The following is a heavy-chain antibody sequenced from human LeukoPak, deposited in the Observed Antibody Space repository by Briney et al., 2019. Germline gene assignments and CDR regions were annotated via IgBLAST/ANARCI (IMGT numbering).Heavy chain of an antibody. Sequence: SETLSLTCTVSGGSISSSSYYWGWIRQPPGKGLEWIGSIYYSGSTYYNPSLKSRVTISVDTSKNQFSLKLSSVTAADTAVYYCARDDIVVVPAAIGRAFDIWGQGTMVTVSS. D-gene: IGHD2-2*02. J-gene: IGHJ3*02. CDR1: GGSISSSSYY. CDR3: ARDDIVVVPAAIGRAFDI. V-gene: IGHV4-39*07. CDR2: IYYSGST.